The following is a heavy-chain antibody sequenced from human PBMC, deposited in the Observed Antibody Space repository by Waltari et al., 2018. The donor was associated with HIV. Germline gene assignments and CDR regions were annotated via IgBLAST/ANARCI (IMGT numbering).Heavy chain of an antibody. V-gene: IGHV4-39*01. CDR3: ARGVYYYDSSGYYSY. D-gene: IGHD3-22*01. CDR2: IYYSGST. J-gene: IGHJ4*02. CDR1: GGSISSSSYY. Sequence: QLQLQESGPGLVKPSETLSLTCTVSGGSISSSSYYWGWIRQPPGKGLEWIGSIYYSGSTYYNPSLKSRVTIAVDTSKNQFSLKLSSVTAADTAVYYCARGVYYYDSSGYYSYWGQGTLVTVSS.